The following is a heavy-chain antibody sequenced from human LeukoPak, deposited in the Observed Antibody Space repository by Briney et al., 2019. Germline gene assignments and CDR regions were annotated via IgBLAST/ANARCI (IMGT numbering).Heavy chain of an antibody. CDR1: GFTVSSNY. Sequence: GGSLRLSCAASGFTVSSNYMHWVRQAPGKGLEWVAVIWYDGSNKYYADSVKGRFTISRDNSKNMLYLQMNSLRAEVTAVYYCARGEADYGGNFGDYWGQGTLVTVSS. J-gene: IGHJ4*02. V-gene: IGHV3-33*08. CDR2: IWYDGSNK. D-gene: IGHD4-23*01. CDR3: ARGEADYGGNFGDY.